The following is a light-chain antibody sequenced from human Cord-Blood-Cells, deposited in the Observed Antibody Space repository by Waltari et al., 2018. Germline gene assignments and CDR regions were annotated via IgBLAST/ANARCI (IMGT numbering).Light chain of an antibody. V-gene: IGLV2-8*01. CDR3: SSYAGSNYV. CDR2: EVS. Sequence: QSALTQPPSASGSPGQSVTISCTGTSSDFGGYNYVSWYQQHPGKAPNLMIYEVSKRPSGVPDRFSGSKSGNTASLTVSGLQAEDEADYYCSSYAGSNYVFGTGTKVTVL. J-gene: IGLJ1*01. CDR1: SSDFGGYNY.